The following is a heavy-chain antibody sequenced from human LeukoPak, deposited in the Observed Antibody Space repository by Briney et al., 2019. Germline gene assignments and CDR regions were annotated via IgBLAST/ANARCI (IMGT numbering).Heavy chain of an antibody. CDR3: AKDLHYGSADY. CDR2: INPDGSNT. J-gene: IGHJ4*02. Sequence: PGGSLRLSCAASGFTFDDYGMSWVRQDPGKGLVWVSYINPDGSNTNYADSVKGRFTISRDNAKNALYLQMNSLRAEDTAVYYCAKDLHYGSADYWGQGTLVTVSS. CDR1: GFTFDDYG. D-gene: IGHD3-10*01. V-gene: IGHV3-74*01.